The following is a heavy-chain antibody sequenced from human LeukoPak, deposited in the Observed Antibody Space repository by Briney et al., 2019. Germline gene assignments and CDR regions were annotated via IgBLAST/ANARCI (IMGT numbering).Heavy chain of an antibody. CDR2: INHSGST. Sequence: SETLSLTCAVYGGSFSGYYWSWIRQPPGKGLEWIGEINHSGSTNYNPSLKSRVTISVDTPKNQFSLKLSSVTAADTAVYYCAGSPNYYYYGMDVWGQGTTVTVSS. CDR3: AGSPNYYYYGMDV. CDR1: GGSFSGYY. J-gene: IGHJ6*02. V-gene: IGHV4-34*01.